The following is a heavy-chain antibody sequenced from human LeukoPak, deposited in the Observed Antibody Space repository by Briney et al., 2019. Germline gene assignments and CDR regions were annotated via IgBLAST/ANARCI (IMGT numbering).Heavy chain of an antibody. D-gene: IGHD4-17*01. CDR2: INPNSGGT. CDR3: AGGALDHATVTNYFEY. Sequence: EASLKVSCKASGYTFSDHYMQWVRQAPGQGFEWLGWINPNSGGTSYAQKFQGRVTMTRDTSISTAYMELSRLGSDDTAVYYCAGGALDHATVTNYFEYWGQGTLVTVSS. CDR1: GYTFSDHY. V-gene: IGHV1-2*02. J-gene: IGHJ4*02.